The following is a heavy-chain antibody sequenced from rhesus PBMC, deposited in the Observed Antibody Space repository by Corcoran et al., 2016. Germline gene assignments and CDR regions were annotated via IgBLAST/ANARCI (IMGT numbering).Heavy chain of an antibody. CDR1: GYTFTDYS. D-gene: IGHD6-13*01. CDR2: VDPEDGEA. Sequence: EVQLVQSGAEVKKPGASVKISCKASGYTFTDYSLHWVRQAPGKGLEWMGRVDPEDGEAIHATKFQDRVTITADTSTDTDYMELSSLRSEDTAVYYCATGSSWIYGLDSWGQGVVVTVSS. CDR3: ATGSSWIYGLDS. V-gene: IGHV1-111*02. J-gene: IGHJ6*01.